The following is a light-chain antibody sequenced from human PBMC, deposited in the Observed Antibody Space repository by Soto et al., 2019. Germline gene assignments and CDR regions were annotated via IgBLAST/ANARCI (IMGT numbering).Light chain of an antibody. CDR3: NSYTRSSTRV. Sequence: QSALTQPASVSGSPGQSITISCTGTSSDVGGYNYVSWYQQHPGKAPKVMIYEVSNRPSGVSNRFSGSKSGHTASLTISGLQAEDEADDYCNSYTRSSTRVFGGGTKLTVL. CDR1: SSDVGGYNY. CDR2: EVS. V-gene: IGLV2-14*01. J-gene: IGLJ3*02.